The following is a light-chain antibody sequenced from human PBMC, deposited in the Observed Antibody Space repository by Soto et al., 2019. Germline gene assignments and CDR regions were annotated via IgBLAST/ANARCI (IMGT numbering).Light chain of an antibody. Sequence: EIVLRQSLATLSVSTGERATRSCRASQSVGNHLAWYQQKPGQAPRLLIYGASNRASGIPARFSGSGSGTDFTLTISRLEPEDFAVYYCQQYGSSRTFYQGTKVDTK. CDR2: GAS. CDR3: QQYGSSRT. V-gene: IGKV3-20*01. J-gene: IGKJ1*01. CDR1: QSVGNH.